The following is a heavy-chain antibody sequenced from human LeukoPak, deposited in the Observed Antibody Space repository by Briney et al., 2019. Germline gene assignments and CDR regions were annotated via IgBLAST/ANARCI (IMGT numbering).Heavy chain of an antibody. CDR3: ARKYYYDSSGSIGDAFDI. V-gene: IGHV3-33*01. J-gene: IGHJ3*02. Sequence: GGSLRLSCAASGFTVSSYGMHWVRQAPGKGLEWVAVIWYDGSNKYYADSVKGRFTISRDNSKNTLYLQMNSLRAEDTAVYYCARKYYYDSSGSIGDAFDIWGQGTMVTVSS. D-gene: IGHD3-22*01. CDR2: IWYDGSNK. CDR1: GFTVSSYG.